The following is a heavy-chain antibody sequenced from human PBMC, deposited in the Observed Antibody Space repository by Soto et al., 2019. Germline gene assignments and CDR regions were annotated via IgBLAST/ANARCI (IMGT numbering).Heavy chain of an antibody. Sequence: ASQTLSLTCTVSGGSISSYYWSWIRQPPGKGLEWIGYIYYSGSTNYNPSLKSRVTISVDTSKNQFSLKLSSVTAADTAVYYCASVKNGYRSGWYFGYCGQGTLVTVSS. CDR1: GGSISSYY. J-gene: IGHJ4*02. D-gene: IGHD6-19*01. CDR3: ASVKNGYRSGWYFGY. V-gene: IGHV4-59*01. CDR2: IYYSGST.